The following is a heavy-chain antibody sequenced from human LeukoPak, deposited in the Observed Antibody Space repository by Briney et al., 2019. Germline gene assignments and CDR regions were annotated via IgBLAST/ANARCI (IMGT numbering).Heavy chain of an antibody. Sequence: SETLSLTCTVSGGSFSSYYWSWIRQPAGKGLDWIGRIYNSGGTNYNPSLESRVTMSVDTSKNQFSLKLSSVTAADTAVYYCASDYGGNLDAFDIWGQGTMVTVSS. CDR1: GGSFSSYY. CDR3: ASDYGGNLDAFDI. CDR2: IYNSGGT. J-gene: IGHJ3*02. D-gene: IGHD4-23*01. V-gene: IGHV4-4*07.